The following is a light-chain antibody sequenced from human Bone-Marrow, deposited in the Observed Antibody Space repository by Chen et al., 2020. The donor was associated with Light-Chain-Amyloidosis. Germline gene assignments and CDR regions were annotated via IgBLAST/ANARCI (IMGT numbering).Light chain of an antibody. CDR2: RDT. V-gene: IGLV3-25*03. J-gene: IGLJ2*01. CDR3: QSADSSGTYEVI. CDR1: DLPTKE. Sequence: SYELTQPPSVSVSPGQTARITCSGDDLPTKEAYWYQQKPGQAPVLVIHRDTERPSGISERFSGSSSGTTATLTISGVQAEDEADYHCQSADSSGTYEVIFCGGTKLTVL.